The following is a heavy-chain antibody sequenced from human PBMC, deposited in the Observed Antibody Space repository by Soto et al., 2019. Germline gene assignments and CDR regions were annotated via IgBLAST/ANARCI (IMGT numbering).Heavy chain of an antibody. V-gene: IGHV2-5*02. CDR3: AHINVYDPYFDD. D-gene: IGHD5-12*01. J-gene: IGHJ4*02. Sequence: SGPTLVNPTQTVTLTCTFSGFSLSTAVGVGWIRQPPGKALEWLVVIYRDDDKRYSPSLKSRLTITKDTSKNQVVLTMTNMDPVDTATYYCAHINVYDPYFDDSGRGTLVTVSS. CDR2: IYRDDDK. CDR1: GFSLSTAVG.